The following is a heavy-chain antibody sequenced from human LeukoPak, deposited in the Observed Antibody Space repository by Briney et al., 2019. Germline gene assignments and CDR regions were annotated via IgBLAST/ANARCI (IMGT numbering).Heavy chain of an antibody. CDR1: AFTFNNYW. V-gene: IGHV3-74*01. CDR3: ISSSPSLDY. CDR2: INTDGSST. J-gene: IGHJ4*02. Sequence: GGSLRLSCVASAFTFNNYWMHWVRQAPGKGLVWVSRINTDGSSTSYADSVKGRFTISRDNAKDTLYLQMSGLRAEDSAVYYCISSSPSLDYWGQGTLVTVSS.